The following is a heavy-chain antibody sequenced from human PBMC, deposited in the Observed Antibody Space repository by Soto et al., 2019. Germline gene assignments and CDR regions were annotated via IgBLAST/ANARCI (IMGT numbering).Heavy chain of an antibody. CDR3: ASSHAGAHITAAVH. Sequence: SETLSLTCAVSGGSISSGGYSWSWIRQPPGKGLEWIGYIYHSGSTYYNPSLKSRVTISADRSKNQFSLKLSSVTAADTAVYYCASSHAGAHITAAVHWGQGTLVTVSS. D-gene: IGHD6-13*01. CDR1: GGSISSGGYS. J-gene: IGHJ4*02. CDR2: IYHSGST. V-gene: IGHV4-30-2*01.